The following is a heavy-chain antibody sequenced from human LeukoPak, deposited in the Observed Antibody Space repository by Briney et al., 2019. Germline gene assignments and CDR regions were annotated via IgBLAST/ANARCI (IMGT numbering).Heavy chain of an antibody. CDR3: ARDRFDAFDI. CDR1: GFTIRSNY. CDR2: IFSDESGGNS. Sequence: GGSLRLSCAASGFTIRSNYITWVRQAPGKGLEWVSIIFSDESGGNSYYADSVKGRFTISRDNSKNTLYLQMNSLRAEDTAVYYCARDRFDAFDIWGQGTMVTVSS. V-gene: IGHV3-53*01. J-gene: IGHJ3*02.